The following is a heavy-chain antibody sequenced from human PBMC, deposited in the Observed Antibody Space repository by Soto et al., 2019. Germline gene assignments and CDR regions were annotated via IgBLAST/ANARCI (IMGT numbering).Heavy chain of an antibody. V-gene: IGHV3-23*01. CDR3: TYQGSAQGYVDV. CDR1: GCSFSSYA. CDR2: ISGSGGSA. J-gene: IGHJ6*03. D-gene: IGHD2-2*01. Sequence: EVQLLESGGGLVQPGGSLRLSCAASGCSFSSYAMSWVGQAPGKGLEWVSAISGSGGSAYYADSVKGRFTFSRDNSKDTLYLQMNRLRDDDTAVYYRTYQGSAQGYVDVWGKGTTVTCSS.